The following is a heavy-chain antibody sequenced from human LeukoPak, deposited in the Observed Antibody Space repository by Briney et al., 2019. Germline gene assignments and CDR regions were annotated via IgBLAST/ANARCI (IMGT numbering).Heavy chain of an antibody. J-gene: IGHJ6*02. CDR3: ARRDIVVVPAALPSYGMDV. V-gene: IGHV3-30*03. CDR1: GFTFSSYG. Sequence: GGSLRLSCAASGFTFSSYGMHWVRQAPGKGLEWVAVISYDGSNKYYADSVKGRFTISRDNSKNTLYLQMNSLRAEDTAVYYCARRDIVVVPAALPSYGMDVWGQGTTVTVSS. D-gene: IGHD2-2*01. CDR2: ISYDGSNK.